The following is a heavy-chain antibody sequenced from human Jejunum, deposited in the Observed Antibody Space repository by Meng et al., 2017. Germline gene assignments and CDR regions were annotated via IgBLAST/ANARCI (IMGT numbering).Heavy chain of an antibody. CDR1: GYSFRIYY. J-gene: IGHJ4*02. Sequence: GGSLRLSCTGSGYSFRIYYVAWVRQKPGKGLEWVGTIYPGDSDPTYSPSFQGQVTISVDNSVSSTYLQWSSLKASDTAMYYCVRAGYCGSTACYPPLGVFDYWGQGTLVTVSS. V-gene: IGHV5-51*01. CDR3: VRAGYCGSTACYPPLGVFDY. CDR2: IYPGDSDP. D-gene: IGHD2-2*01.